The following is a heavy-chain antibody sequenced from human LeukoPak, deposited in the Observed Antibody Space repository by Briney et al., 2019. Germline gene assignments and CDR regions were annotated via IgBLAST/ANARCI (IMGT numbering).Heavy chain of an antibody. Sequence: PGGSLRLPCAASGFPFSSHPMSGVRQAPGKGLEWVSAISGSGGSTYYADSVKGRFTISRDNSKNTLYLQMNSLRAEDTAVYYCAKGRITMIEVTEWWVYWGQGTLVTVSS. CDR3: AKGRITMIEVTEWWVY. D-gene: IGHD3-22*01. CDR2: ISGSGGST. V-gene: IGHV3-23*01. J-gene: IGHJ4*02. CDR1: GFPFSSHP.